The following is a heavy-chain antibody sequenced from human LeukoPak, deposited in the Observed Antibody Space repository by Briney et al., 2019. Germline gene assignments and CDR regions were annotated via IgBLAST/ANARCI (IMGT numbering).Heavy chain of an antibody. CDR1: GYTFTSYG. V-gene: IGHV1-18*01. Sequence: ASVKVSCKASGYTFTSYGISWVRQAPGQGLEWMGWISAYNGNTNYAQKLQGRVTITTDTSTSTACMELRSLRSDDTAVYYCARGLGGTYYDFWSGDDYWGQGTLVTVSS. J-gene: IGHJ4*02. CDR3: ARGLGGTYYDFWSGDDY. D-gene: IGHD3-3*01. CDR2: ISAYNGNT.